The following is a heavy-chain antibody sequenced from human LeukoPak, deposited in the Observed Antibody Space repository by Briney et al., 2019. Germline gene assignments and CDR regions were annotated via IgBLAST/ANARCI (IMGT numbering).Heavy chain of an antibody. J-gene: IGHJ4*02. CDR2: ISGSGGST. D-gene: IGHD4-23*01. CDR3: AKVYSGTSGPFDY. V-gene: IGHV3-23*01. Sequence: PGGSLSLSCAASGVIFSSYDMNWGRQAPGKGLEWVSLISGSGGSTYYADSMKGRFTISRDNFKNTLYLQMNNLTAEDTAVYYCAKVYSGTSGPFDYWGQGTLVTVSS. CDR1: GVIFSSYD.